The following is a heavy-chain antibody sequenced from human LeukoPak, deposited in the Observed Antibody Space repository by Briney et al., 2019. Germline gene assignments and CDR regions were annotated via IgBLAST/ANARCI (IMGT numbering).Heavy chain of an antibody. Sequence: GGSLRLSCAASGFTFSSYEMNWVRQAPGKGLEWISYISSSGNTIYYADSVKGRFTLSRDNAKNSLYLQMNSLRAEDTAVYYCARAKTTVTTLDYWGQGTLVTVSS. CDR2: ISSSGNTI. CDR1: GFTFSSYE. CDR3: ARAKTTVTTLDY. D-gene: IGHD4-17*01. V-gene: IGHV3-48*03. J-gene: IGHJ4*02.